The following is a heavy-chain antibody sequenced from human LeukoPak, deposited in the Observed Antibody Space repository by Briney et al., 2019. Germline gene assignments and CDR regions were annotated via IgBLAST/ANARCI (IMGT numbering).Heavy chain of an antibody. D-gene: IGHD3-3*01. CDR3: ARIYDFWSNSIYYFDY. Sequence: ASETLSLTCAVYGGSFSGYYWSWIRQPPGKGLEWIGEINHSGSTNYNPSLKSRVTISVDTSKNQFSLKLRSVTAADTAVYFCARIYDFWSNSIYYFDYWGQGALVTVSS. CDR2: INHSGST. J-gene: IGHJ4*02. CDR1: GGSFSGYY. V-gene: IGHV4-34*01.